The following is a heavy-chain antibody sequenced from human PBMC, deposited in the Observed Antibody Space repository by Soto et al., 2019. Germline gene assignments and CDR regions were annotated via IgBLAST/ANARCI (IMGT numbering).Heavy chain of an antibody. CDR2: ISGSGGST. Sequence: GGSLILSCTASGVTFSSYAMSWVRKAPGKGLEWVSAISGSGGSTYYADSVKGRFTISRDNSKNTLYLQMNSLRADDTTVYYCAKEGAGGSGDYWGQGTLVTVSS. D-gene: IGHD2-15*01. V-gene: IGHV3-23*01. CDR3: AKEGAGGSGDY. CDR1: GVTFSSYA. J-gene: IGHJ4*02.